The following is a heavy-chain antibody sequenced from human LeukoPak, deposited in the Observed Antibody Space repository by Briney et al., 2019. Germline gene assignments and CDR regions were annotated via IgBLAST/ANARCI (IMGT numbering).Heavy chain of an antibody. V-gene: IGHV4-34*01. CDR3: ARDSSADAFDI. Sequence: SETLSLTCAVYGASFSGYYWSWIRQPPGKGLEWIGEINHSGSTNYNPSLKSRVTISVDTSKNQFSLKLSSVTAADTAVYYCARDSSADAFDIWGQGTMDTVSS. D-gene: IGHD2-15*01. J-gene: IGHJ3*02. CDR2: INHSGST. CDR1: GASFSGYY.